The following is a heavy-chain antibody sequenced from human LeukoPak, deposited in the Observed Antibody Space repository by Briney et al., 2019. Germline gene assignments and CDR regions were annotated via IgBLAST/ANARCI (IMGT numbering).Heavy chain of an antibody. CDR1: GFTFSSYA. CDR3: AKPFTVSGATDGFDI. V-gene: IGHV3-64*01. J-gene: IGHJ3*02. CDR2: ISSNGGST. D-gene: IGHD3-3*01. Sequence: GGSLRLSCAASGFTFSSYAMHWVRQAPGKGLEYVSAISSNGGSTYYANSVKGRFTISRDNAKNSLYLQMNSLRVEDTAVYYCAKPFTVSGATDGFDIWGQGTMVTVSS.